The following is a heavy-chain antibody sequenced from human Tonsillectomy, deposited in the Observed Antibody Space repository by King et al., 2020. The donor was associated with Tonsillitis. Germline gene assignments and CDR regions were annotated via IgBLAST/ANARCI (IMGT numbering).Heavy chain of an antibody. CDR1: GFTFSSYG. CDR3: AKDQLTGDLRSYGMDV. V-gene: IGHV3-30*18. J-gene: IGHJ6*02. D-gene: IGHD7-27*01. CDR2: ISYDGSNK. Sequence: VQLVESGGGVVQPGRSLRLSCAASGFTFSSYGMHWVRQAPGKGLEWVAVISYDGSNKYYADSVKGRFTISRDNSKNTLYLQMNSLRAEDTAVYYCAKDQLTGDLRSYGMDVWGQGTTVTVSS.